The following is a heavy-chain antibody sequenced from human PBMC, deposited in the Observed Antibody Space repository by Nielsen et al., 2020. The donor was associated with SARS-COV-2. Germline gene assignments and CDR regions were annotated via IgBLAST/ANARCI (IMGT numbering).Heavy chain of an antibody. J-gene: IGHJ4*02. CDR3: ARVISWTTIFGVVIFKPGDY. V-gene: IGHV1-18*01. CDR1: GYTFTSYG. D-gene: IGHD3-3*01. CDR2: ISAYNGNT. Sequence: ASVKVSCKASGYTFTSYGISWVRQAPRQGLEWMGWISAYNGNTNYAQKLQGRVTMTTDTSTSTAYMELRSLRSDDTAEYYCARVISWTTIFGVVIFKPGDYWGQGTLVTVSS.